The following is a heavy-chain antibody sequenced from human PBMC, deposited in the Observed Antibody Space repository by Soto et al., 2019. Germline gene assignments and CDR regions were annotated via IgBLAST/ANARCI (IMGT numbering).Heavy chain of an antibody. V-gene: IGHV4-30-4*01. CDR1: GGSISSGDYY. CDR3: ARVQGTTVTKYYGMDV. CDR2: IYYSGST. D-gene: IGHD4-4*01. Sequence: KPSETLSLTCTVSGGSISSGDYYWSWIRQPPGKGLEWIGYIYYSGSTYYNPSLKSRVTISVDTSKNQFSLKLSSVTAADTAVYYCARVQGTTVTKYYGMDVWGQGTTVTVSS. J-gene: IGHJ6*02.